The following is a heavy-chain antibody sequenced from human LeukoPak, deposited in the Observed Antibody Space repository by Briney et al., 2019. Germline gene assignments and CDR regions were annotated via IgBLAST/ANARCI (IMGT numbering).Heavy chain of an antibody. J-gene: IGHJ4*02. CDR2: ISGSGGST. CDR3: ASSRVPRPTVTPDWYFDY. V-gene: IGHV3-23*01. D-gene: IGHD4-17*01. Sequence: GGSLRLSCAASGFTFSSYAMSWVRQAPGKGLEWVSAISGSGGSTYYADSVRGRFTISRDNSKNTLYLQMNSLRAEDTAVYYCASSRVPRPTVTPDWYFDYWGQGTLVTVSS. CDR1: GFTFSSYA.